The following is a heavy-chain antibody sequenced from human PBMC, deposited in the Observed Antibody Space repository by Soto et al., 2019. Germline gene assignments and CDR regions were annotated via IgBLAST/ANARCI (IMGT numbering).Heavy chain of an antibody. J-gene: IGHJ6*02. CDR1: GYTFPSSG. V-gene: IGHV1-18*01. CDR3: AREGGGYSYGPCYYYGMDV. Sequence: ASVKVSCKASGYTFPSSGISWVRQAPRQGREWMGWISAYNGNTNYAQKLQCRVTMTTDTSTSTAYMELRSLRSDDTAVYYCAREGGGYSYGPCYYYGMDVWGQGTTVTVSS. CDR2: ISAYNGNT. D-gene: IGHD5-18*01.